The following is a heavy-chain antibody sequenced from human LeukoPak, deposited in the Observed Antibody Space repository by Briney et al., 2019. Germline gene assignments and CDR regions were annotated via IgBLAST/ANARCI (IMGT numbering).Heavy chain of an antibody. V-gene: IGHV4-34*01. Sequence: PSETLSLTCAVYGGSFSGYYWSWIRQPPGKGLEWIGEINHSGRTNYNPSLKSRVTISVDTSENQISLKLSSVTAADTAVYYCARAGDRSGYSDYWGQGTLVTVSS. D-gene: IGHD3-22*01. CDR3: ARAGDRSGYSDY. CDR2: INHSGRT. CDR1: GGSFSGYY. J-gene: IGHJ4*02.